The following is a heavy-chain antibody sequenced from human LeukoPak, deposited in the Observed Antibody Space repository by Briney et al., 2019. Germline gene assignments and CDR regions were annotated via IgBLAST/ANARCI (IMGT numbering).Heavy chain of an antibody. D-gene: IGHD2/OR15-2a*01. CDR1: GFPFSTYW. V-gene: IGHV3-7*01. Sequence: GGSLRLSCAASGFPFSTYWMSWVSQAPGQGLEGGANISEGGSEENYVDTVKGRFTISRDNRKNSQVLKMNSLRVADMAVYYCSTECCTYKWNFDLWGPGALVTVSS. J-gene: IGHJ2*01. CDR3: STECCTYKWNFDL. CDR2: ISEGGSEE.